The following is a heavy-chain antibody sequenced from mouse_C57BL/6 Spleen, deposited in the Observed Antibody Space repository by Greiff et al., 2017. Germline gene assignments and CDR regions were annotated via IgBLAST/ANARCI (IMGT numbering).Heavy chain of an antibody. CDR1: GFTFTDYY. D-gene: IGHD1-1*01. J-gene: IGHJ2*01. CDR2: IRNKANGYTT. V-gene: IGHV7-3*01. CDR3: ARWGYYYGSTSYYFDY. Sequence: EVMLVESGGGLVQPGGSLSLSCAASGFTFTDYYMSWVRQPPGKALEWLGFIRNKANGYTTEYSASVKGRFTISRDNSKSILYLQMNALRAEDSATYYCARWGYYYGSTSYYFDYWGQGTTLTVSS.